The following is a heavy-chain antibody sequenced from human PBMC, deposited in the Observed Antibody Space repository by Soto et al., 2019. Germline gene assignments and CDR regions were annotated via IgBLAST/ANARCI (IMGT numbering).Heavy chain of an antibody. CDR3: ARDLYSSDYFVKWFEP. V-gene: IGHV3-30*04. Sequence: QVRLVESGGGVVQPGRSLRLSCTASGFSFSSYAMYWFRQPPGKGLEWVAVISKDGMKKNYADSGKGRVTVSRDNAKYSLDLQLNSLRGEDTAMYYCARDLYSSDYFVKWFEPWGQGTLVTVSS. D-gene: IGHD6-19*01. CDR1: GFSFSSYA. J-gene: IGHJ5*02. CDR2: ISKDGMKK.